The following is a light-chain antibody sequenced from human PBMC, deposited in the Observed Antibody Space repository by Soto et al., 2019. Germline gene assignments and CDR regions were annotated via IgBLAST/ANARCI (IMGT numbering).Light chain of an antibody. CDR1: QSVSSSY. CDR3: QQYGDSPLT. J-gene: IGKJ4*01. Sequence: EIVLTQSPGTLSLSPGERATLSCRASQSVSSSYLAWFQQKPGQAPRLLIYGASSRATGIPDRFSGSGSGTDFTLTINRLEPEDFALYYCQQYGDSPLTFGGGTKVGIK. V-gene: IGKV3-20*01. CDR2: GAS.